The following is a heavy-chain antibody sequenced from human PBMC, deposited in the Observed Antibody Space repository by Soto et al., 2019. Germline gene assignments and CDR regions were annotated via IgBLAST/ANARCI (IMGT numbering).Heavy chain of an antibody. D-gene: IGHD3-3*01. J-gene: IGHJ6*02. CDR1: GFTFILYA. CDR3: AKGHVLRFLEWLLLPYYYGMDV. CDR2: ISGSGGST. Sequence: GSLRLSCAASGFTFILYAMSWVRQAPGKGLEWVSAISGSGGSTYYADSVKGRFTISRDNSKNTLYLQMNSLRAEDTAVYYCAKGHVLRFLEWLLLPYYYGMDVWGRGTTVTVSS. V-gene: IGHV3-23*01.